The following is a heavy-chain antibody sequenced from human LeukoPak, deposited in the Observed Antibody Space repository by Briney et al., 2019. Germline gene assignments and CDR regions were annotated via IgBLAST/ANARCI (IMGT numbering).Heavy chain of an antibody. Sequence: GGSLRLSCAASGFTFGNAWMSWVRQAPGKGLEWVGRIKSKTDGGTTDYAAPVKGRFTISRDDSKNTLYLQMNSLKTEDTAVYYCTTDRFAVQKGGYWGQGTLVTVSS. CDR2: IKSKTDGGTT. D-gene: IGHD1-1*01. V-gene: IGHV3-15*01. CDR1: GFTFGNAW. J-gene: IGHJ4*02. CDR3: TTDRFAVQKGGY.